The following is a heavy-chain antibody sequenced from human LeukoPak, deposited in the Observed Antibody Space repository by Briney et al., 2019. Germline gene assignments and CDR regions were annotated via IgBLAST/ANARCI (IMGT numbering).Heavy chain of an antibody. J-gene: IGHJ4*02. CDR2: IIPIFGTA. CDR3: ARDLLYYYDSSGYKFDY. CDR1: GGTFSSYA. V-gene: IGHV1-69*05. Sequence: SVKVSCKASGGTFSSYAISWVRQAPGQGLEWMGRIIPIFGTANYAQKFQGRVTITTDESTSTAYMELSSMRSEDTAVYYCARDLLYYYDSSGYKFDYWGQGTLVTVSS. D-gene: IGHD3-22*01.